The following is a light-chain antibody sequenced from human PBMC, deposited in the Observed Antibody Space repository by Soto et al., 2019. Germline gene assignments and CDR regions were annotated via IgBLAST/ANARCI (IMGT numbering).Light chain of an antibody. Sequence: QSALTQPPSASGSPGQSVAISCTGTSSDVGGYNYVSWYQQHPGKAPKLMIYEVNKRPSGVPDRFSGSKSGNTASLTVSGIQAEDEADYYCSSYAGSSNVFGTETKVTVL. J-gene: IGLJ1*01. CDR1: SSDVGGYNY. V-gene: IGLV2-8*01. CDR3: SSYAGSSNV. CDR2: EVN.